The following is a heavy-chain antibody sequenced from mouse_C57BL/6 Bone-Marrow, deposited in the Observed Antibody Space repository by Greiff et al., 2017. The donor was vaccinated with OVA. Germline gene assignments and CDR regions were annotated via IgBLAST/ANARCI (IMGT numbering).Heavy chain of an antibody. CDR2: IYPGSGNT. CDR3: ARDDGYYWDFDY. V-gene: IGHV1-66*01. J-gene: IGHJ2*01. D-gene: IGHD2-3*01. Sequence: VQLQQSGPELVKPGASVKISCTASGYSFTSYYINWVKQRPGQGLEWIGWIYPGSGNTKYNEKFKGKATLTADTSSSTAYMQLSSLTSEDSAVYYCARDDGYYWDFDYWGQGTTLTVSS. CDR1: GYSFTSYY.